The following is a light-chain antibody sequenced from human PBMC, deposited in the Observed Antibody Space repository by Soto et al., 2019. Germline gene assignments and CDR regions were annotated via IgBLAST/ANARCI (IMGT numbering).Light chain of an antibody. CDR3: QHYNTWPPA. V-gene: IGKV3-15*01. Sequence: EIVMTQSPATLSVSPGDRATLSCRASQSVSSNLAWYQQKPGQAPRLLIYRASTRATGIPARFTGSGSGTEFTPTISSLQSEDFAVSHCQHYNTWPPAFGQGTKVEIK. CDR1: QSVSSN. J-gene: IGKJ1*01. CDR2: RAS.